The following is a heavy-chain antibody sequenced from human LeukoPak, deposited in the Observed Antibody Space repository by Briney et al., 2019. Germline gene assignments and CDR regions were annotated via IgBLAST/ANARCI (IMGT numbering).Heavy chain of an antibody. Sequence: GESLKISCKDSGYSFASFWIGWVRQMPTKGLEWMGIIYPGDSDTRYSPSLQGQVTISADKSISTAYLQWSSLKASDSAIYYCARPATGDQGGYWGQGTLVTVSS. V-gene: IGHV5-51*01. D-gene: IGHD2-21*02. J-gene: IGHJ4*02. CDR3: ARPATGDQGGY. CDR2: IYPGDSDT. CDR1: GYSFASFW.